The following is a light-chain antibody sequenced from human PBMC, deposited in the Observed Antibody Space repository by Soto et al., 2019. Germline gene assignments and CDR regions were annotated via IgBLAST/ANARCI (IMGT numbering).Light chain of an antibody. V-gene: IGKV3-15*01. CDR1: QSVSSD. CDR2: HTS. Sequence: ETVMTQSPGTLSVSPGERPTLSCRASQSVSSDLAWYQQKPGQAPRLLIYHTSTRATGIPARFSGSGSGTEFTLTISSLQSEHFAVYYCQQYHNWPITFGQGTRLEIK. CDR3: QQYHNWPIT. J-gene: IGKJ5*01.